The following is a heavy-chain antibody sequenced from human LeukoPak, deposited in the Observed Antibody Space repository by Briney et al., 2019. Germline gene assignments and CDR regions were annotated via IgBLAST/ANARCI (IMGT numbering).Heavy chain of an antibody. D-gene: IGHD5-24*01. Sequence: PSETLSLTCTVSGGSISSSRYYWGWIRQPPGKGLEWIGSIYYSGSTYYNPSLKSRVTISVDTSKNQFSLKLSSVTAADTAVYYCARPVEMATIDPFDYWGQGTLVTVSS. CDR1: GGSISSSRYY. J-gene: IGHJ4*02. V-gene: IGHV4-39*01. CDR2: IYYSGST. CDR3: ARPVEMATIDPFDY.